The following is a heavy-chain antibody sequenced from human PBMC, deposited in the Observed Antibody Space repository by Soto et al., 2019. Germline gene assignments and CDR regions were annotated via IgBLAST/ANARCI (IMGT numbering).Heavy chain of an antibody. CDR2: IIPIFGTA. CDR3: ARDTGYSSGWYARAGGGGMDV. Sequence: QVQLVQSGAEVKKPGSSVKVSCKASGGTFSSYAISWVRQAPGQGLEWMGGIIPIFGTANYSQKFQGRVTISAEKSTSTAYMELSSLRSEDTAVYYCARDTGYSSGWYARAGGGGMDVWGQGTTVTVSS. CDR1: GGTFSSYA. V-gene: IGHV1-69*06. J-gene: IGHJ6*02. D-gene: IGHD6-19*01.